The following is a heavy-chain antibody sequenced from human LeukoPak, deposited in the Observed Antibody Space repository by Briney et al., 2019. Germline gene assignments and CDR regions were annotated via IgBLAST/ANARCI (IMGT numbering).Heavy chain of an antibody. CDR3: ARGDPGYDFWSGPPPDY. Sequence: GASVKVSCKASGYTFTSYYMHWVRQAPGQGLEWMGIINPSGGSTSYAQKFQGRVTMTRDTSTSTVYMELSSLRSEDTAVYYCARGDPGYDFWSGPPPDYWGQGTLVTVSS. CDR2: INPSGGST. CDR1: GYTFTSYY. D-gene: IGHD3-3*01. V-gene: IGHV1-46*01. J-gene: IGHJ4*02.